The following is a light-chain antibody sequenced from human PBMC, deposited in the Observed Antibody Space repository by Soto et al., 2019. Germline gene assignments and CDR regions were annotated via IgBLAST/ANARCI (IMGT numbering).Light chain of an antibody. CDR2: DVT. J-gene: IGLJ2*01. CDR1: SSDIGGYNY. CDR3: CSYSSGSTLVI. Sequence: QSALTQPASVSGSPGQSITISCTGTSSDIGGYNYVSWYQHLPGKAPRLLISDVTNRPSGVSNRFSGSKSGNTASLTISGLQAEDEANHYCCSYSSGSTLVIFGGGTKLTVL. V-gene: IGLV2-14*03.